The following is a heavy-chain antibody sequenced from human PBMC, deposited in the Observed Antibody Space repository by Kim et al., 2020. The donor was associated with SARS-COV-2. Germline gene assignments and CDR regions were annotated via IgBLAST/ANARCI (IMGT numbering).Heavy chain of an antibody. J-gene: IGHJ6*02. CDR3: ARGRIDYYGSGSLGMDV. D-gene: IGHD3-10*01. CDR2: ISSSGSTI. Sequence: GGSLRLSCAASGFTFSSYEMNWVRQAPGKGLEWVSYISSSGSTIYYADSVKGRFTISRDNAKNSLYLQMNSLRAEDTAVYYCARGRIDYYGSGSLGMDVWGQGTTVTVSS. V-gene: IGHV3-48*03. CDR1: GFTFSSYE.